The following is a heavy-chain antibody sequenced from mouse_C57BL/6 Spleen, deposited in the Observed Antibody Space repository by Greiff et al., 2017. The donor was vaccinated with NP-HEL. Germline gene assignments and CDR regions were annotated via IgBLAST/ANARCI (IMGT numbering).Heavy chain of an antibody. Sequence: QVQLKESGAELVKPGASVKISCKASGYAFSSYWMNWVKQRPGKGLEWIGQIYPGDGDTNYNGKFKGKATLTADKSSSTAYMQLSSLTSEDSAVYFCARVGRHYFDYWGQGTTLTVSS. CDR1: GYAFSSYW. CDR3: ARVGRHYFDY. CDR2: IYPGDGDT. J-gene: IGHJ2*01. V-gene: IGHV1-80*01. D-gene: IGHD4-1*01.